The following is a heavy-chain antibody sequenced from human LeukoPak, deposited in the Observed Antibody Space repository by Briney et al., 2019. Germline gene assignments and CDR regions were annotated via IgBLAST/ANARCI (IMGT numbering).Heavy chain of an antibody. CDR3: ASLPYGNYYFHY. CDR2: IYHSGCT. V-gene: IGHV4-39*07. Sequence: PSETLSLTCSVSGGSISSGGSYWIWLRQQPGKGLEWIGTIYHSGCTYYAPSLNNRVTISVDTPRDQFSLKLASVTAADTAVYYCASLPYGNYYFHYWGQGTLVTVSS. J-gene: IGHJ4*02. D-gene: IGHD1-14*01. CDR1: GGSISSGGSY.